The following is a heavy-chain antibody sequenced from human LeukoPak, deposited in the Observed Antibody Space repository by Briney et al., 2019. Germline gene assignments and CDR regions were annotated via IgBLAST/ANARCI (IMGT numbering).Heavy chain of an antibody. D-gene: IGHD3-22*01. J-gene: IGHJ4*02. CDR3: ARDSYYYDSSGHYPFDY. Sequence: SETLSLTCTVSGYSISSGYYWGWIRQPPGKGLEWIGSIYHSGSTYYNPSLKSRVTISVDTSKNQFSLKLSSVTAADTAVYYCARDSYYYDSSGHYPFDYWGQGTLVTVSS. CDR1: GYSISSGYY. CDR2: IYHSGST. V-gene: IGHV4-38-2*02.